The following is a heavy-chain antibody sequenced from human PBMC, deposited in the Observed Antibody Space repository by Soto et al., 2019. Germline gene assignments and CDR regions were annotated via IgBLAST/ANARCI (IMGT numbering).Heavy chain of an antibody. V-gene: IGHV4-34*01. D-gene: IGHD3-3*01. J-gene: IGHJ6*02. CDR2: INHSGST. CDR3: ARVPWGYYDFWSGYYKAVGMDV. CDR1: GGSFSGYY. Sequence: SETLSLTCAVYGGSFSGYYWSWIRQPPGKGLEWIGEINHSGSTNYNPSLKSRVTISVDTSKNQFSLKLSSVTAADTAVYYCARVPWGYYDFWSGYYKAVGMDVWGQGTTVTVSS.